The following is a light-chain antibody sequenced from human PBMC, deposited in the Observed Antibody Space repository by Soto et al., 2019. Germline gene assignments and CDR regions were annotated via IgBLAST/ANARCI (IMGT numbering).Light chain of an antibody. J-gene: IGKJ3*01. V-gene: IGKV1-33*01. CDR3: QQYDDLPSFT. Sequence: DIQMTRSPSSLSASVGDRVTITCQASQDISNYLNWYQQKPGKAPKLLIYDASNLETGVPSRFSGSRSGTDFTFTISSLQPEDIGTYYCQQYDDLPSFTFGPGTKVDIK. CDR1: QDISNY. CDR2: DAS.